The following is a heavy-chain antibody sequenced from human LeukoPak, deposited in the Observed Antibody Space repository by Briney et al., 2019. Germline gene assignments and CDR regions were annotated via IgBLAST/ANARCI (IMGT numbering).Heavy chain of an antibody. CDR1: GFTFSSYW. CDR3: ARGFIGPDY. V-gene: IGHV3-74*01. J-gene: IGHJ4*02. CDR2: IDNDGSST. Sequence: GGSLRLSCAGSGFTFSSYWMHWVRQAPGKGLVWVSRIDNDGSSTTYADSVKGRFTISRDNAKNALYLQMNSLRAEDTAVYYCARGFIGPDYWGQGTLVTVSS. D-gene: IGHD2-15*01.